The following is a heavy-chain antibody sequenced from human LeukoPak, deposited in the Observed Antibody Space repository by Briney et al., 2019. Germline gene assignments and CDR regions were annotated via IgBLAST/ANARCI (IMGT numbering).Heavy chain of an antibody. D-gene: IGHD5-18*01. CDR1: GDSISSSSYY. Sequence: SETLSLTCTVSGDSISSSSYYWGWIRQPPGKGLEWIGTFYYGGSTYHNPSLRSRVTISVDTSKNQFSLKLSSVTAADTALYYCASGGEQLWPYEPFSSWGQGTLVTVSS. V-gene: IGHV4-39*01. J-gene: IGHJ5*02. CDR2: FYYGGST. CDR3: ASGGEQLWPYEPFSS.